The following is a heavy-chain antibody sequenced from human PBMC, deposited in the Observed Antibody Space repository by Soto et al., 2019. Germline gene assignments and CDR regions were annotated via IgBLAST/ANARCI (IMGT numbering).Heavy chain of an antibody. D-gene: IGHD2-2*02. J-gene: IGHJ6*02. CDR3: ARDGIVVVPAAIPIDYYYGMDV. Sequence: AGGSLRLSCADSGFTFSSYAMHWVRQAPGKGLEWVAVISYDGSNKYYAASVKGRFTISRDNSKNTLYLQMNSLRAEDTAVYYCARDGIVVVPAAIPIDYYYGMDVWGQGTTVTVSS. V-gene: IGHV3-30-3*01. CDR1: GFTFSSYA. CDR2: ISYDGSNK.